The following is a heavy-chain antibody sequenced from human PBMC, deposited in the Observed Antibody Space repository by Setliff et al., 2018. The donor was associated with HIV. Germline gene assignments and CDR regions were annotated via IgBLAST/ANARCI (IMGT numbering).Heavy chain of an antibody. CDR2: IYYSGSA. J-gene: IGHJ4*02. V-gene: IGHV4-39*07. CDR1: GGPISSSSYY. CDR3: ARATVAIFGVVTAILHYFDY. D-gene: IGHD3-3*01. Sequence: SETLSLTCTVSGGPISSSSYYWGWIRQPPGKGLEWLGSIYYSGSAYYNPSLKSRVTISVDTSKNQFSLKLSSVTAADTAVYYCARATVAIFGVVTAILHYFDYWGQGTLVTVSS.